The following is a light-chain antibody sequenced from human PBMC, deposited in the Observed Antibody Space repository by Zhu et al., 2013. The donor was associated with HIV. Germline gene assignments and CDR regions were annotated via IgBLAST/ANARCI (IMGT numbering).Light chain of an antibody. CDR1: RSVLYSSNNKNY. Sequence: DIVMTQSPDSLAVSLGERATINCKSSRSVLYSSNNKNYLAWYQQKPGXPPKLLIYWASTRESGVPDRFSGSGSGTDFTLTISSLQPEDSATYYCQQYNSFPFTFGPGTKVDL. V-gene: IGKV4-1*01. CDR3: QQYNSFPFT. J-gene: IGKJ3*01. CDR2: WAS.